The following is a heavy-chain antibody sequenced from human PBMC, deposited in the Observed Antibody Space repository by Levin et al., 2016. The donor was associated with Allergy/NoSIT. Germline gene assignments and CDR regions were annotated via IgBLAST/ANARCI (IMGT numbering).Heavy chain of an antibody. CDR1: GGSISSGGYY. CDR2: IYYSGST. Sequence: LRLSCTVSGGSISSGGYYWSWIRQHPGKGLEWIGYIYYSGSTYYNPSLKSRVTISVDTSKNQFSLKLSSVTAADTAVYYCARGDSPAAIYDYWGQGTLVTVSS. V-gene: IGHV4-31*03. CDR3: ARGDSPAAIYDY. J-gene: IGHJ4*02. D-gene: IGHD2-2*01.